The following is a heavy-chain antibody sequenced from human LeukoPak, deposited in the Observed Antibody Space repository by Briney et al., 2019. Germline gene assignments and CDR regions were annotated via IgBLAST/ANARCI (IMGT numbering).Heavy chain of an antibody. J-gene: IGHJ4*02. CDR2: IYYSGST. Sequence: SETLSLTCTVSGGSMNAYYWTWFRQPPGKGLEWFGYIYYSGSTNYNPSLKSRLTISVDTYNNQFSLKLSSVTAADTAVYYCATIAGSSSFWGQGTLVTVSS. D-gene: IGHD6-6*01. CDR3: ATIAGSSSF. CDR1: GGSMNAYY. V-gene: IGHV4-59*08.